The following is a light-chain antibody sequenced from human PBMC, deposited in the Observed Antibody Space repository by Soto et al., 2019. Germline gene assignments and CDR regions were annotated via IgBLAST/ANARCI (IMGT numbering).Light chain of an antibody. CDR2: EAS. CDR1: QTVSSS. J-gene: IGKJ4*01. CDR3: QQHINWPLT. V-gene: IGKV3-11*01. Sequence: EIVLTQSPATLSLSPGERATLYCRASQTVSSSLAWYQQKPGQAPRLLIYEASNRATGIPARFSGSGSGADFTLTISSLEPEDFAPYYCQQHINWPLTFGGGTKV.